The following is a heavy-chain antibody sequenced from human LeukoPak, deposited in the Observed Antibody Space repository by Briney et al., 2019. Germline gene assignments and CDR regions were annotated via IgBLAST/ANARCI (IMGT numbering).Heavy chain of an antibody. CDR1: EFTFSSYA. CDR3: ARWVGYGSGTPIDY. J-gene: IGHJ4*02. CDR2: ISYDGSNK. V-gene: IGHV3-30*14. D-gene: IGHD3-10*01. Sequence: GGSLRLSCAASEFTFSSYAMHWVRQAPGKGLDWVAVISYDGSNKYYADSVKGRFTISRDNSKNTLYLQMNSLRAEDTAVYYCARWVGYGSGTPIDYWGQGTLVTVSS.